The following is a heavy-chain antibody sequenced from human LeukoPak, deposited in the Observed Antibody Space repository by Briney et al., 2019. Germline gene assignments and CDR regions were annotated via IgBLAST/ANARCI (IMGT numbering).Heavy chain of an antibody. D-gene: IGHD6-19*01. Sequence: GGSLRLSCAASGLTFSDYDMNWIRQAPGTGLEWVSYITGSSSSKYYADSVKGRFTISRDNAKNSLYLQMNSLRAEDTAVYYCARPTTSDWYPHWGQGTMVTVSS. J-gene: IGHJ3*01. CDR2: ITGSSSSK. CDR3: ARPTTSDWYPH. CDR1: GLTFSDYD. V-gene: IGHV3-48*01.